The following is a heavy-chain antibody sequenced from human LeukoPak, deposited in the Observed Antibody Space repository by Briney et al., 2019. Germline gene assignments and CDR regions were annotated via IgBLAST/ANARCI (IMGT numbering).Heavy chain of an antibody. Sequence: GGSLRLSCAASGFTFSSYWMHWVRQAPGKGLVWVSRTNSDGSNTSYADSVKGRFTISRDNAKNTLYLQMNSPRAEDTAVYYCASKRWLQSSFDYWGQGTRVTVSS. CDR3: ASKRWLQSSFDY. CDR1: GFTFSSYW. V-gene: IGHV3-74*01. J-gene: IGHJ4*02. D-gene: IGHD5-24*01. CDR2: TNSDGSNT.